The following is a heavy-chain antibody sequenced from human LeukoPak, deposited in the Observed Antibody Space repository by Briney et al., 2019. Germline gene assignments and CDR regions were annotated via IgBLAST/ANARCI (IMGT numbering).Heavy chain of an antibody. V-gene: IGHV3-7*01. J-gene: IGHJ4*02. CDR1: GFPCNSYC. CDR3: ATAGDSSGSYRGRTFF. Sequence: GGSLRLSCAVSGFPCNSYCMIWVRHAPGKGLVWVGNIKQYGSEKHYVDSVKGRFTISRDNAKTSLYLQMNSLRVEDTAVYYCATAGDSSGSYRGRTFFGGQGTLVTVSS. D-gene: IGHD3-22*01. CDR2: IKQYGSEK.